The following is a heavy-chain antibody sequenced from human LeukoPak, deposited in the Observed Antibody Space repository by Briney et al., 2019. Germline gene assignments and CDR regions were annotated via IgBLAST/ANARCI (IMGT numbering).Heavy chain of an antibody. CDR2: ISNGGNE. J-gene: IGHJ4*02. CDR3: ALSDMGATFIDY. CDR1: GFTFSGYG. Sequence: GGSLRLSCAASGFTFSGYGMNWVRQAPGKGLEWVASISNGGNEFYADSVKGRFAVSRDTSKNTLYLQMNSLRAEDTAVYYCALSDMGATFIDYWGQGTLVTVSS. D-gene: IGHD1-26*01. V-gene: IGHV3-30*01.